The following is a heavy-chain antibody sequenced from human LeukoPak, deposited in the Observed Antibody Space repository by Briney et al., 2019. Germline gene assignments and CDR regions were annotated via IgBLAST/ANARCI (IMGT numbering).Heavy chain of an antibody. CDR2: IYYSGSI. J-gene: IGHJ4*02. Sequence: SETLSLTCIVSGVSISSSSYYWGWIRQPPGKGLEWIGQIYYSGSIYYNPSLKSRVTISVDSSKNQFSLKLISVTAADTAVYYCARRGQTIGSGFDYWGQGTLVTVSS. CDR1: GVSISSSSYY. D-gene: IGHD3-10*01. V-gene: IGHV4-39*01. CDR3: ARRGQTIGSGFDY.